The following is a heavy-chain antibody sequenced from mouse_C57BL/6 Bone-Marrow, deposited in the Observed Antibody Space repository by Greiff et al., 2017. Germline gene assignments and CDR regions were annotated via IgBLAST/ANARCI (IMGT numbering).Heavy chain of an antibody. D-gene: IGHD2-4*01. CDR1: GYTFTSYW. V-gene: IGHV1-72*01. Sequence: QVQLQQPGAELVKPGASVKMSCKASGYTFTSYWMHWVKQRPGRGLEWIGRIYPNSGGTKYNEKFKGKATLTVDKPSSTAYMQLSSLTSEDSAVYYCARGRLRRFDYWGQGTTLTVSS. CDR2: IYPNSGGT. J-gene: IGHJ2*01. CDR3: ARGRLRRFDY.